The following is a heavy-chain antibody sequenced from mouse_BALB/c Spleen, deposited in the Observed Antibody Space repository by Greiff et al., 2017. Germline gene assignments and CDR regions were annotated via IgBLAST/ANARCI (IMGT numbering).Heavy chain of an antibody. Sequence: EVKLVESGGGLVKPGGSLKLSCAASGFTFSSYAMSWVRQTPEKRLEWVASISSGGSTYYPDSVKGRFTISRDNARNILYLQMSSLRSEDTAMYYCARGGYRTGDYAMDYWGQGTSVTVSS. CDR3: ARGGYRTGDYAMDY. J-gene: IGHJ4*01. CDR1: GFTFSSYA. CDR2: ISSGGST. D-gene: IGHD2-14*01. V-gene: IGHV5-6-5*01.